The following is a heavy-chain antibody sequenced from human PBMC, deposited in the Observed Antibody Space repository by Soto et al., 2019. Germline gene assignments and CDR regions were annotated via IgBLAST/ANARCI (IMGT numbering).Heavy chain of an antibody. Sequence: DSVTVSCKASGYTLPRYTMNWVRQAPGQRLEWMGWINPDNGNTKSSQKFQDRVIITRDTSASTAYMDLSSPRSEDTAVYYCARGIATGQLDPWGQGTLVTVSS. CDR1: GYTLPRYT. CDR2: INPDNGNT. J-gene: IGHJ5*02. V-gene: IGHV1-3*01. CDR3: ARGIATGQLDP. D-gene: IGHD2-15*01.